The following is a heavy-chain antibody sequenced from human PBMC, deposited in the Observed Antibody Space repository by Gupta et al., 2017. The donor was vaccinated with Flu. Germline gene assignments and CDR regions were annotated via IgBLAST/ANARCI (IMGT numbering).Heavy chain of an antibody. J-gene: IGHJ6*02. D-gene: IGHD3-3*01. V-gene: IGHV4-34*01. CDR2: INHSGST. Sequence: QVQLQQWGAGLLKPSETLSLTCAVYGGSFSGYYWSWIRQPPGKGLEWIGEINHSGSTNYNPSLKSRVTISVDTSKNQFSLKLSSVTAADTAVYYWARRGGGSYDFWSGYYRSRDYYYGMDVWGQGTTVTVSS. CDR3: ARRGGGSYDFWSGYYRSRDYYYGMDV. CDR1: GGSFSGYY.